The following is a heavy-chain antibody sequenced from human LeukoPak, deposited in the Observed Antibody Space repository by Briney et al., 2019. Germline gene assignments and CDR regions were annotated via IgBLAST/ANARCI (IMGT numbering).Heavy chain of an antibody. CDR3: ARDSSYSSSWFDY. V-gene: IGHV3-33*01. D-gene: IGHD6-13*01. CDR2: IWYDGSNK. CDR1: GFTFSSYG. J-gene: IGHJ4*02. Sequence: PGRSLRLSCAASGFTFSSYGMHWVRQAPGKGLEWVAVIWYDGSNKYYADSVKGRFTIPRDNSKNTLYLQMNSLRAEDTAVYYCARDSSYSSSWFDYWGQGTLVTVSS.